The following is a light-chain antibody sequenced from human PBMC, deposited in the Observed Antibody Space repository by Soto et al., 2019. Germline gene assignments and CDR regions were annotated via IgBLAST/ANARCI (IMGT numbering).Light chain of an antibody. V-gene: IGKV1-5*03. CDR3: QQYNSNPWT. Sequence: DIQMTQSPSTLSASVGDRVTITCRASQSISSWLAWYQQKPRKAPNLLIYKASTLESGVPSRFSGSGSGTEFTLTISSLQPDDFATYYCQQYNSNPWTFGQGTKVDIK. J-gene: IGKJ1*01. CDR2: KAS. CDR1: QSISSW.